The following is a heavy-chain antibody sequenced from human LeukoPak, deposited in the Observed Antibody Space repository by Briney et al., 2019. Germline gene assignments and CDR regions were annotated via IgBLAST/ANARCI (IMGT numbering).Heavy chain of an antibody. CDR2: IIPIFDTP. CDR1: GGTFSTYA. D-gene: IGHD1-26*01. CDR3: ARDLYSGSYYRFDP. V-gene: IGHV1-69*05. J-gene: IGHJ5*02. Sequence: GASVKVSCKASGGTFSTYAINWVRQAPGQGLEWMGGIIPIFDTPNYAQKLQGRVTMTTDTSTSTAYMELRSLRSDDTAVYYCARDLYSGSYYRFDPWGQGTLVTVSS.